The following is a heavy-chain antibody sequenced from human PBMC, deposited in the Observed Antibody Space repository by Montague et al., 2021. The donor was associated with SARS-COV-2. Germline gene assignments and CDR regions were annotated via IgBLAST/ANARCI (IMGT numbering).Heavy chain of an antibody. CDR1: GFSLTTTAMC. D-gene: IGHD1-26*01. Sequence: PALVKPTQTLTLTCTFSGFSLTTTAMCVSWIRQPPGKAPEWLARIDWDDDKHYNASLRTRLTISKDTSKNHVVLTMTNMDPVDTGTYYCARSGQPAGNYAPLGYYGLDVWGRGTPVIVSS. J-gene: IGHJ6*02. CDR3: ARSGQPAGNYAPLGYYGLDV. CDR2: IDWDDDK. V-gene: IGHV2-70*11.